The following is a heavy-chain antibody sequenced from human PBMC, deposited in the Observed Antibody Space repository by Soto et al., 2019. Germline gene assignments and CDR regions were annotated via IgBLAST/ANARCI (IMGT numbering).Heavy chain of an antibody. D-gene: IGHD1-1*01. CDR2: IIPIFGTA. V-gene: IGHV1-69*13. Sequence: SVKVSCKASGGTFSSYAISWVRQAPGQGLEWMGGIIPIFGTANYAQKFQGRVTITADESTSTAYMELGSLRSEDTAVYYCARDLYEERLGVYGMDVWGQGTTVTVSS. J-gene: IGHJ6*02. CDR1: GGTFSSYA. CDR3: ARDLYEERLGVYGMDV.